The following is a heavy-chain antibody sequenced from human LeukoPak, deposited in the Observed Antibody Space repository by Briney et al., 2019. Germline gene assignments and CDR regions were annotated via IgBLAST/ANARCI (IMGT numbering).Heavy chain of an antibody. Sequence: PSETLSPTCTVSGGSISSYYWGWIRQPAGEGLEWIGYIYYSGSTNYNPFLKSRVTISVDTSKNQFSLKLSSVTAADTAVYYCARGWGYFDYWGQGTLVTVSS. CDR1: GGSISSYY. CDR2: IYYSGST. D-gene: IGHD6-19*01. J-gene: IGHJ4*02. V-gene: IGHV4-59*08. CDR3: ARGWGYFDY.